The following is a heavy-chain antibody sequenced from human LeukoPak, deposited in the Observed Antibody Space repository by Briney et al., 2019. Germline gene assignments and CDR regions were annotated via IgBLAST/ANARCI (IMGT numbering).Heavy chain of an antibody. D-gene: IGHD4-17*01. CDR2: IKHDGSEQ. Sequence: GGSLRLSCEASGFTFSSYWMDWVRQAPGKGLEWVANIKHDGSEQYYVDSVKGRFTISRDNGRNLLYLQMNSLRVEDTAVYYCARDKYGAYSDYWGQGTLVTVSS. V-gene: IGHV3-7*01. CDR1: GFTFSSYW. J-gene: IGHJ4*02. CDR3: ARDKYGAYSDY.